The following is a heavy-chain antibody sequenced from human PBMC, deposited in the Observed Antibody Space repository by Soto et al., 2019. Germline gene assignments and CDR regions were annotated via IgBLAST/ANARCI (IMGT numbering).Heavy chain of an antibody. CDR2: ISYDGSNK. Sequence: QVQLVESGGGVVQPGRSLRLSCAASGFTFSSYAMHWVRQAPGKGLEWVAVISYDGSNKYYADSVKGRFTISRDNSKNTLYLQMNCLRAEDTAVYYCARDEVGATVGYYYGMDVWGQGTTVTVSS. D-gene: IGHD1-26*01. V-gene: IGHV3-30-3*01. CDR3: ARDEVGATVGYYYGMDV. J-gene: IGHJ6*02. CDR1: GFTFSSYA.